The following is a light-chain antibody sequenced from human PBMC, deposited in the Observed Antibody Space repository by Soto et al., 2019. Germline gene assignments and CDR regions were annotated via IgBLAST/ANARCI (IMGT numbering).Light chain of an antibody. CDR2: KAS. Sequence: DIQMTQSPSTLSASVGDRVTITCRASQSISSWLAWYQQKPGKAPKLLIYKASSLQSGVPSRFSGSGSGTEFTLTISSLQPDVFATYYCQQYTSYLWTFGLGTKVEIK. J-gene: IGKJ1*01. CDR1: QSISSW. CDR3: QQYTSYLWT. V-gene: IGKV1-5*03.